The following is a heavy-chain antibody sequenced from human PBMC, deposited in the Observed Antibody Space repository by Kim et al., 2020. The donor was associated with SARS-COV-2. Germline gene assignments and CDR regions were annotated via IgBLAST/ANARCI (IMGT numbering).Heavy chain of an antibody. D-gene: IGHD2-15*01. J-gene: IGHJ6*02. CDR1: GGTFSSYA. Sequence: SVKVSCKASGGTFSSYAISWVRQAPGQGLEWMGGIIPIFGTANYAQKFQGRVTITADESTSTAYMELSSLRSEDTAVYYCASGRRYCSGGSCYPPEWYYYYGMDVWGQGTTVTVSS. V-gene: IGHV1-69*13. CDR3: ASGRRYCSGGSCYPPEWYYYYGMDV. CDR2: IIPIFGTA.